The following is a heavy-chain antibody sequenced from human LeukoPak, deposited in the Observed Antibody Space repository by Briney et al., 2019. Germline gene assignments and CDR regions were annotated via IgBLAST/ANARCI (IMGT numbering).Heavy chain of an antibody. CDR3: AKGAGRYCSSTSCPRAGFDY. D-gene: IGHD2-2*01. Sequence: GGSLRLSCAASGFTFSSYAMHWVRQAPGKGLEWVAVISYDGSNKYYADSVKGRFTISRDNSKNTLYLQMNSLRAEDTAVYYCAKGAGRYCSSTSCPRAGFDYWGQGTLVTVSS. J-gene: IGHJ4*02. V-gene: IGHV3-30-3*01. CDR2: ISYDGSNK. CDR1: GFTFSSYA.